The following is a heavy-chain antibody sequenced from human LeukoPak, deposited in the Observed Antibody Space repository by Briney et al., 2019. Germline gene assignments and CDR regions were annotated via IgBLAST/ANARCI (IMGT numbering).Heavy chain of an antibody. J-gene: IGHJ3*02. Sequence: ASVKVSCKASGYTFTGYYMHWVRQAPGQGLEWMGWINPNSGGTNYAQKFQGRVTMTRDTSISTAYMGLSRLRSDDTAVYYCARSDHNSWNAFDIWGQGTMVTVSS. V-gene: IGHV1-2*02. CDR2: INPNSGGT. D-gene: IGHD1-26*01. CDR3: ARSDHNSWNAFDI. CDR1: GYTFTGYY.